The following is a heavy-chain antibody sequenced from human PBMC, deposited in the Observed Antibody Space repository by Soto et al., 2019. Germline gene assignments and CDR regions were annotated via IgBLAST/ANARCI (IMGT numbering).Heavy chain of an antibody. CDR1: GFTFSTYS. D-gene: IGHD6-6*01. CDR2: ISSRSYSI. CDR3: PRGGSSSYNGMDV. V-gene: IGHV3-48*01. J-gene: IGHJ6*02. Sequence: EVKLVESGGDLVQPGGSLRLSCAASGFTFSTYSMNWVRQAPGKGLEWVSYISSRSYSIYYVDSVKGRFTISRDNAKNPLYLQMNSLGAEDTDAYYCPRGGSSSYNGMDVWGQGTPVTASS.